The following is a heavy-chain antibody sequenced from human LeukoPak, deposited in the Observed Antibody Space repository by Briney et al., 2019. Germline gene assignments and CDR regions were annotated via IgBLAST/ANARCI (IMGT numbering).Heavy chain of an antibody. Sequence: EASVKVSCKVSGYTLTELSMHWVRQAPGKGLEWMGGFDPEDGETIYAQKFQGRVTMTEDSSTDTAYMELSSLRSEDTAVYYCARQGEDWYDSSGYYASFDYWGQGTLVTVSS. D-gene: IGHD3-22*01. CDR1: GYTLTELS. CDR3: ARQGEDWYDSSGYYASFDY. CDR2: FDPEDGET. V-gene: IGHV1-24*01. J-gene: IGHJ4*02.